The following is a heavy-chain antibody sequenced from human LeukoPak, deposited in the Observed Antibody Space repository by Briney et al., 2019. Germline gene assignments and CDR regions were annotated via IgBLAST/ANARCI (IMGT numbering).Heavy chain of an antibody. J-gene: IGHJ4*02. D-gene: IGHD1-26*01. CDR2: ISGSGGST. Sequence: GGSLRHSCAASGFTFSSYAMSWVRQAPGKGLEWVSAISGSGGSTYYADSVKGRFTISGDNSKNTLYLQMNSLRAEDTAVYYCANLIVGATYYFDYWGQGTLVSFSS. CDR3: ANLIVGATYYFDY. CDR1: GFTFSSYA. V-gene: IGHV3-23*01.